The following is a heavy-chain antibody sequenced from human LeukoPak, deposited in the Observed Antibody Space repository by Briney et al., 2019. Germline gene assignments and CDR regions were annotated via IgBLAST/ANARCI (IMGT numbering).Heavy chain of an antibody. Sequence: SETLSLTCTVSGGSISPYYGTWIRQSPGKGLEGIGYISASGTTDYNPSLKGRVTMSVDTSKSQFSLHLNSVTAADTAVFYCARRSTLFYFDYWGQGALVTVSS. CDR1: GGSISPYY. CDR3: ARRSTLFYFDY. D-gene: IGHD6-6*01. CDR2: ISASGTT. J-gene: IGHJ4*02. V-gene: IGHV4-4*09.